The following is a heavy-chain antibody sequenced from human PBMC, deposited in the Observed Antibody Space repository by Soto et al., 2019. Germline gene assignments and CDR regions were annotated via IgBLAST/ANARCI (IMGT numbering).Heavy chain of an antibody. CDR1: GYAFTGYG. Sequence: GPGVKKPGASVKVSCKSAGYAFTGYGISWVRQAPGQGLEWMGWISPYNGNTSYAQNFQGRLTMTADTSTSTAYMELRSLTSDDTAVYVCARLYSRYSFGWTIGAFDNWGQGTLVTVSS. CDR2: ISPYNGNT. V-gene: IGHV1-18*01. J-gene: IGHJ4*02. CDR3: ARLYSRYSFGWTIGAFDN. D-gene: IGHD5-12*01.